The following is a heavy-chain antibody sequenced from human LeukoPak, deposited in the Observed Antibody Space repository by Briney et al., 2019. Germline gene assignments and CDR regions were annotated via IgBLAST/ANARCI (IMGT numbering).Heavy chain of an antibody. D-gene: IGHD2-2*01. V-gene: IGHV4-59*01. CDR2: ISYSGST. Sequence: KASETLSLTCTVSGGSISSYYWSWLRRPPGKGLEWIGCISYSGSTNYNPSLKRRVTISVDTYKKQFSLKLSSVTAADTAVYFCARGGGYCSDASCYDLDYWGQGTLVTVSS. CDR1: GGSISSYY. J-gene: IGHJ4*02. CDR3: ARGGGYCSDASCYDLDY.